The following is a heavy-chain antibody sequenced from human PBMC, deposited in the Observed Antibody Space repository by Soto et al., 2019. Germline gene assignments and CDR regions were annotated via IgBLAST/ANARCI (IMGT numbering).Heavy chain of an antibody. Sequence: QVQLQESGPGLVKPSGTLSLTCAVSGGSISTSNWWSWVRQPPGKVLEWIGEVYRTGSTNYNPSLKSRLTISVDKSKNQFSLKLTSVTAADTAVYYCARARATIAAAAIFDCWGQGTLVTVSS. CDR2: VYRTGST. V-gene: IGHV4-4*02. CDR1: GGSISTSNW. J-gene: IGHJ4*02. CDR3: ARARATIAAAAIFDC. D-gene: IGHD6-13*01.